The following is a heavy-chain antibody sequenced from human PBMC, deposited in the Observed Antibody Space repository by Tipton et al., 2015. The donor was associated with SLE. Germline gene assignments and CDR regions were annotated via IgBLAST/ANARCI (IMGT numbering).Heavy chain of an antibody. CDR3: ATPQGVS. Sequence: GSLRLSCAASGFKISDYWMYWVRQAPGKGLEWVSVLFTGVNGFYADSVKGRFTVSTDNSNNTLYLQMNRLRPEDTAVYFCATPQGVSWGQGTLVTVAS. V-gene: IGHV3-53*05. CDR2: LFTGVNG. J-gene: IGHJ5*02. CDR1: GFKISDYW.